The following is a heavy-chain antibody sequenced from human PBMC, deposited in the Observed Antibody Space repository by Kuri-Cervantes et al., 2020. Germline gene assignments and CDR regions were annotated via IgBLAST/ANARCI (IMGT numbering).Heavy chain of an antibody. J-gene: IGHJ4*02. Sequence: GSLRLSCTVSGGSISNYYWSWIRQSPGKGLEWIAYIHYNGNNDYNPSLKGRVTMSIDTSKNQFSLKLSSVTAADTAVYYCASYDSSGYYQLHWSQGTLVTVSS. CDR3: ASYDSSGYYQLH. CDR1: GGSISNYY. CDR2: IHYNGNN. V-gene: IGHV4-59*12. D-gene: IGHD3-22*01.